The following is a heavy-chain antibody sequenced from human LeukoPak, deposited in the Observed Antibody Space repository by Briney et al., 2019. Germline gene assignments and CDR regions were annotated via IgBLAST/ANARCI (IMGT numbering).Heavy chain of an antibody. CDR2: IRYAGNTN. CDR1: GFTFSSYR. Sequence: PGGSLRLSCAASGFTFSSYRMHWVRQAPGKGLEWVAFIRYAGNTNYIRSSVKRRFTIVGKSTKHTLYLPMNSLTTDDTAVYYCAKQFLGANWGQGTLVIVS. J-gene: IGHJ4*02. V-gene: IGHV3-30*02. D-gene: IGHD4/OR15-4a*01. CDR3: AKQFLGAN.